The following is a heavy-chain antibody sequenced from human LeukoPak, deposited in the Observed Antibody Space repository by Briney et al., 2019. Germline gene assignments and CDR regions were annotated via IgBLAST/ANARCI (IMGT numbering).Heavy chain of an antibody. CDR2: IIPIFGTA. CDR1: GGTFSSYA. D-gene: IGHD3-22*01. Sequence: SVTVSCKASGGTFSSYAISWVRQAPGQGLEWMGGIIPIFGTANYAQKFQGRVTITADESTSTAYMELSSLRSEDTAVYYCASPRGPGYYDSSGYLDYWGQGTLVTVSS. V-gene: IGHV1-69*13. J-gene: IGHJ4*02. CDR3: ASPRGPGYYDSSGYLDY.